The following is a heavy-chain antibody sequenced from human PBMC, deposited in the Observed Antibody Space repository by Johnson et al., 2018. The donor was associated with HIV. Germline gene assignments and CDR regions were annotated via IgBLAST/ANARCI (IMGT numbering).Heavy chain of an antibody. CDR3: VRGLDI. Sequence: VQLVESGGGVVQPGRSLRLSCAASGFTFSSYAMHWVRQAPGKGLEWVSRIKSDGRSTNYADSVKGRFTISRDNAKNTLYLQMNSLRAEDTAVYYCVRGLDIWGQGTEVTVSS. CDR1: GFTFSSYA. J-gene: IGHJ3*02. CDR2: IKSDGRST. V-gene: IGHV3-74*02.